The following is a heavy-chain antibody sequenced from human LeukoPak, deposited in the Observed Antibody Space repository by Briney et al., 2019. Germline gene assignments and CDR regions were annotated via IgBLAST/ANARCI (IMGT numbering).Heavy chain of an antibody. CDR2: ISSSSSTI. CDR3: ARRNWFDP. V-gene: IGHV3-48*04. CDR1: GFTFSSYS. Sequence: GGSLRLSCAASGFTFSSYSMTWVRQAPGKGLEWVSYISSSSSTIYYADSVKGRFTISRDNAKNSLYLQMNSLRAEDTAVYYCARRNWFDPWGQGTLVTVSS. J-gene: IGHJ5*02.